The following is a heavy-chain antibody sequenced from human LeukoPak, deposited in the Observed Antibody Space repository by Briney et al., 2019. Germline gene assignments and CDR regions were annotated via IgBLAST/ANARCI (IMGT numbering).Heavy chain of an antibody. CDR1: GGSISSYY. CDR3: ARDLRGYDRSWFDP. D-gene: IGHD5-12*01. Sequence: PSETLSLTCIVSGGSISSYYWSWIRQPAGKGLEWIGRIYTSGSTNYNPSLKSRVTMSVDTSKNQFSLKLSSVTAADTAVYYCARDLRGYDRSWFDPWGQGTLVTVFS. V-gene: IGHV4-4*07. J-gene: IGHJ5*02. CDR2: IYTSGST.